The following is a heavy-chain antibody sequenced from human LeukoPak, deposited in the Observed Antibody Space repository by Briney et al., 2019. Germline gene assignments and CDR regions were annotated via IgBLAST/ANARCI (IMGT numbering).Heavy chain of an antibody. J-gene: IGHJ6*03. D-gene: IGHD3-10*01. CDR2: TSGYNGDT. V-gene: IGHV1-18*01. CDR1: GYIFTSYG. CDR3: ARQKGYGSGSYFLDYMDV. Sequence: GASVTVSCTASGYIFTSYGISWVRQAPGQGLEWIGWTSGYNGDTNYAQKFQGRVTMTTDTSTSTAYMELRSLRSDDAAVFYCARQKGYGSGSYFLDYMDVWGKGTTVIVSS.